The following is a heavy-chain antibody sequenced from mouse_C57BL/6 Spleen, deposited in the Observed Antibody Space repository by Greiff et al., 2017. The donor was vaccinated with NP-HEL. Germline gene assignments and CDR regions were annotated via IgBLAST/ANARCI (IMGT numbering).Heavy chain of an antibody. J-gene: IGHJ1*03. CDR3: ARDGFYYGIYWYFDV. Sequence: EVKLEESGPGLVKPSQTVFLTCTVTGISITTGNYRWSWIRQFPGNKLEWIGYIYYSGTITYNPSLTSRTTITRDTPKNQFFLEMNSLTAEDTATYYCARDGFYYGIYWYFDVWGTGTTVTVSS. D-gene: IGHD2-1*01. CDR2: IYYSGTI. V-gene: IGHV3-5*01. CDR1: GISITTGNYR.